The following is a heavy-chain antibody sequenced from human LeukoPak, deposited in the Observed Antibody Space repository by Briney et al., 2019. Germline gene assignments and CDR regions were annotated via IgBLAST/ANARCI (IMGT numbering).Heavy chain of an antibody. CDR1: GGSFSGYY. Sequence: PSETLSLTCAVYGGSFSGYYWSWIRQPPGKGLEWIGEINHSGSTNYNPSLKSRVTISVDTSKNQFSLKLSSVTAADTAVYYCARGEDCSSTSCYTDDAFDIWGQRTMVTVSS. CDR2: INHSGST. V-gene: IGHV4-34*01. J-gene: IGHJ3*02. D-gene: IGHD2-2*02. CDR3: ARGEDCSSTSCYTDDAFDI.